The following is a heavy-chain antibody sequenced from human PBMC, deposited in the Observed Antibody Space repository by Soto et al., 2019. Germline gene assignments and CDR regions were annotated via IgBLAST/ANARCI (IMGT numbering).Heavy chain of an antibody. Sequence: RTVRLSCAASAFPFNQYASSWVRPDPGKGLEWVSGIGGSGRTTYYADSVKGRFTISRDNSNNTLFLQMNSLRAEDTAVYYCAKSRYSDSSGDFYDYWGQGTLVTVS. CDR3: AKSRYSDSSGDFYDY. J-gene: IGHJ4*02. V-gene: IGHV3-23*01. CDR2: IGGSGRTT. D-gene: IGHD3-22*01. CDR1: AFPFNQYA.